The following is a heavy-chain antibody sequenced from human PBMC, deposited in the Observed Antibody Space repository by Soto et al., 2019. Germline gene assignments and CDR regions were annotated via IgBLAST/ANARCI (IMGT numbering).Heavy chain of an antibody. V-gene: IGHV4-59*08. D-gene: IGHD3-3*01. CDR3: ARGHYDFWSGYFATIDY. CDR2: IHYSGST. Sequence: SETQSLTCSVSGGSISNYYWSWIRQPPGKGLEWIGYIHYSGSTKYNPSLKSRVTISADTSKNQFSLKLSSVTAADTAVYYCARGHYDFWSGYFATIDYWGQGTLVTVSS. CDR1: GGSISNYY. J-gene: IGHJ4*02.